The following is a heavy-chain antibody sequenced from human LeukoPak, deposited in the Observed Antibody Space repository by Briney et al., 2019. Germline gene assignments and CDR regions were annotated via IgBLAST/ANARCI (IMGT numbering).Heavy chain of an antibody. CDR3: ASVYSSTSWDY. CDR1: GYSFTTYW. Sequence: GESLKISCRASGYSFTTYWIGWVRQMPGKGLEWMGVIFPADSDTRYSPSFQGQVTISADKSISTAYLQWSSLKASDTAMYYCASVYSSTSWDYWGQGALVTVSS. D-gene: IGHD6-13*01. V-gene: IGHV5-51*01. J-gene: IGHJ4*02. CDR2: IFPADSDT.